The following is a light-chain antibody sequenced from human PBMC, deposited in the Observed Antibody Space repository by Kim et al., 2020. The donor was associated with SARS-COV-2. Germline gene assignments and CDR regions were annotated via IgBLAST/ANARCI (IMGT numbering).Light chain of an antibody. CDR3: CSFTTISTLV. Sequence: GRSFTVSCTGPTSDVGTYDFVSCYQHHPGNAPKIIIFDVTKLPSGVSDLFSGSKSVNTASLSISGLQAEDDADYYCCSFTTISTLVFGGGTHLTVL. V-gene: IGLV2-14*03. CDR1: TSDVGTYDF. J-gene: IGLJ3*02. CDR2: DVT.